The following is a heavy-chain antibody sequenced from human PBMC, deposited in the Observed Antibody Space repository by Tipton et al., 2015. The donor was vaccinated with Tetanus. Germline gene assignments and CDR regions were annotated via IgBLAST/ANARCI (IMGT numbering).Heavy chain of an antibody. Sequence: SLRLSCAASGFTFSSYSMNWVRQAPGKGLEWVSSISSSSSYIYYADSVKGRFTISRDNAKNSLYLQMNSLRAEDTAVYNCARLRTHATAIPVRDYYYYYMDVWGKGTTVTVSS. CDR2: ISSSSSYI. V-gene: IGHV3-21*01. CDR3: ARLRTHATAIPVRDYYYYYMDV. D-gene: IGHD2-2*02. J-gene: IGHJ6*03. CDR1: GFTFSSYS.